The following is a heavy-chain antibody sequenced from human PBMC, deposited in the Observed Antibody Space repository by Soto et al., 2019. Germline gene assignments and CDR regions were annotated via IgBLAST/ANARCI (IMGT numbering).Heavy chain of an antibody. CDR1: GFTFSSYA. Sequence: QVQLVESGGGVVQPGRSLRLSCAASGFTFSSYAMHWVRQAPGKGLEWVAVISYDGSNKYYADSVKGRFTISRDNSKNTLYLQMNSLRAEDTAVYYCARISWAVTTKTYYFDYWGQGTLVTVSS. CDR3: ARISWAVTTKTYYFDY. V-gene: IGHV3-30-3*01. D-gene: IGHD4-17*01. J-gene: IGHJ4*02. CDR2: ISYDGSNK.